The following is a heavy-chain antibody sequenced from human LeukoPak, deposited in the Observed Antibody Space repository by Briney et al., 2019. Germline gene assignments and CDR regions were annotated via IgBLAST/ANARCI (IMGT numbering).Heavy chain of an antibody. V-gene: IGHV4-34*01. CDR3: ARLRRSRLAEFDY. J-gene: IGHJ4*02. CDR1: GGSFSTYY. CDR2: INHSGST. D-gene: IGHD3-3*02. Sequence: PSETLSLTCAVYGGSFSTYYWSWIRQPPGKGLEWIGEINHSGSTNYNPSLKSRVTISVDTSKNQFSLKLSSLTAADTAVYYCARLRRSRLAEFDYWGQGTLVTVSS.